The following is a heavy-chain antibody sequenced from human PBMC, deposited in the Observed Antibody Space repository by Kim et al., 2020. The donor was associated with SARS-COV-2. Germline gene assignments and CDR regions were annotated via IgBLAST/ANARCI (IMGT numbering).Heavy chain of an antibody. Sequence: GGSLRLSCAASGFTFDGYVMHWVRQAPGKGLEWVSLITGDGDTTYYVDSVKGRFIISRDNNKNSLYLQMNSLRIEDTAFYYCAKKADASTYSGSYFDYWGQGTLVTVSS. CDR1: GFTFDGYV. J-gene: IGHJ4*02. D-gene: IGHD5-12*01. CDR2: ITGDGDTT. CDR3: AKKADASTYSGSYFDY. V-gene: IGHV3-43*02.